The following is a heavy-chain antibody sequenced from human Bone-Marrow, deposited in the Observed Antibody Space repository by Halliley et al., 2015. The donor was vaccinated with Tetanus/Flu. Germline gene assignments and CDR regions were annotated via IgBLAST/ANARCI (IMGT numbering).Heavy chain of an antibody. Sequence: SLRLSCAASGFAFSNYDMNWLRQAPGKGLEWVSSISGSGGRTYYADHVKGRFTIPRDTSDNTPYLQTDSLRAEDTAIYYCAKSHHGGNAQVEDAEYFQHWGQGTLVTVSS. D-gene: IGHD2-15*01. CDR1: GFAFSNYD. CDR2: ISGSGGRT. V-gene: IGHV3-23*01. J-gene: IGHJ1*01. CDR3: AKSHHGGNAQVEDAEYFQH.